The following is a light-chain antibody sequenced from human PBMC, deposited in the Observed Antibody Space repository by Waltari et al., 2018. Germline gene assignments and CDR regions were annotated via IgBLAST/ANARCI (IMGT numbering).Light chain of an antibody. CDR3: QQYGTSRT. J-gene: IGKJ1*01. V-gene: IGKV3-20*01. CDR1: RGVSSSY. Sequence: EILLTQSPGTLSLSPGERATLSCRASRGVSSSYLAWYQQRPGQAPRLLIYGTSTRATGIADRFSGSGSGTDFTLTITRLEPEDSAVYYGQQYGTSRTFGQGTKVEIK. CDR2: GTS.